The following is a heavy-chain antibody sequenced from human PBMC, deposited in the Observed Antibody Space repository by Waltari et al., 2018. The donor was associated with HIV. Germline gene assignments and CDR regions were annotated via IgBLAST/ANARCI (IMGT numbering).Heavy chain of an antibody. V-gene: IGHV3-21*01. CDR3: ARGDILTGYYEY. Sequence: EVQLVESGGGLVKPGGSLRLSGAASGFTFSSYSMNWFRQAPGEGLEWVSSISSSSSYIYYADSVKGRFTISRDNAKNSLYLQMNTLRAEDTAVFYCARGDILTGYYEYWGQGTLVTVSS. CDR2: ISSSSSYI. J-gene: IGHJ4*02. D-gene: IGHD3-9*01. CDR1: GFTFSSYS.